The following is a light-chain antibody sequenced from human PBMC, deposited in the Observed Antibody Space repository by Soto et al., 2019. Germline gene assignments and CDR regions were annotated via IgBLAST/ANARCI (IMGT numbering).Light chain of an antibody. J-gene: IGKJ1*01. CDR1: QSVSNF. V-gene: IGKV3-11*01. CDR3: QPRSNWPWT. Sequence: EIVLTQSPATLSLSPGERATLSCRASQSVSNFLAGYQQKPGQAPMLLISDASNRAPGIPGRFSGSGSGTAVSLTISRLEPEDFAVYYCQPRSNWPWTFGQGTKVEIK. CDR2: DAS.